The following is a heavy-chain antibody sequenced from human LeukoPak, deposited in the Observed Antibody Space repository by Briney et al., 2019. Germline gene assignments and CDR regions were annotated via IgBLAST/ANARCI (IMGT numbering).Heavy chain of an antibody. CDR3: ARGQRWFDP. J-gene: IGHJ5*02. CDR1: GGSFSGYY. V-gene: IGHV4-34*01. CDR2: INHSGST. Sequence: SETLSLTCAVYGGSFSGYYWSWIRQPPGKGLEWIGEINHSGSTNYNPSLKSRVTISVDTSKNQFSLKLSSVTAADTAVYYCARGQRWFDPWGQGTLVTVSS.